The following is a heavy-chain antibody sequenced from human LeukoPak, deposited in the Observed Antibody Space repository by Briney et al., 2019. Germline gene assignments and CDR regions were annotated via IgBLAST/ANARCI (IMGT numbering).Heavy chain of an antibody. CDR1: EFTLKSYY. CDR3: ARLPTFYYDSSGYHYDY. CDR2: PRGSGISK. D-gene: IGHD3-22*01. Sequence: GSPKLSFATSEFTLKSYYQKWVPQAPGGGLEWALSPRGSGISKDYADSVKGRFTISKDKSKNTLYLQMDNLRAEDTGVYFCARLPTFYYDSSGYHYDYWGQGTLVTVSS. V-gene: IGHV3-23*01. J-gene: IGHJ4*02.